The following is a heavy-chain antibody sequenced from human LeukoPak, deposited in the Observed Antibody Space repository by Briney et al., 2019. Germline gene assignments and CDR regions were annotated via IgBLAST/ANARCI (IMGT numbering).Heavy chain of an antibody. D-gene: IGHD4-17*01. CDR1: GGSISSGSYY. V-gene: IGHV4-61*02. CDR3: ARVSFETTVTPWYFDL. Sequence: SETLSLTCTVSGGSISSGSYYWSWIRQPAGKGLEWIGRIYTSGSTNYNPSLKSRVTMSVDTSKNQFSLKLSSVTAADTAVYYCARVSFETTVTPWYFDLWGRGTLVTVSS. J-gene: IGHJ2*01. CDR2: IYTSGST.